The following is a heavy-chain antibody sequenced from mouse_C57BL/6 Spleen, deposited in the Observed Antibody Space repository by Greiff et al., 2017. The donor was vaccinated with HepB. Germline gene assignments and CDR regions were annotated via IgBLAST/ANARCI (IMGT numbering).Heavy chain of an antibody. CDR1: GYTFTDYY. V-gene: IGHV1-26*01. J-gene: IGHJ1*03. CDR2: INPNNGGT. D-gene: IGHD6-1*01. Sequence: VQLQQSGPELVKPGASVKISCKASGYTFTDYYMNWVKQSHGKSLEWIGDINPNNGGTSYNQKFKGKATLTVDKSSSTAYMELRSLTSEDSAVYYCARTRRHEGYFDVWGTGTTVTVSS. CDR3: ARTRRHEGYFDV.